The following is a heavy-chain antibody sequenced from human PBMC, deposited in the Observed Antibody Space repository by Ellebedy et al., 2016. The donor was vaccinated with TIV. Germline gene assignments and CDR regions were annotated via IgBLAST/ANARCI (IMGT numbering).Heavy chain of an antibody. CDR3: ARGLYYYDSSGSGMYYFDY. CDR2: INHSGST. Sequence: SQTLSLTCAVYGGSFSGYYWSWIRQPPGKGLEWIGEINHSGSTNYNPSLKSRVIISVDTSKNQFSLKLSSVTAADTAVYYCARGLYYYDSSGSGMYYFDYWGQGTLVSVSS. V-gene: IGHV4-34*01. J-gene: IGHJ4*02. D-gene: IGHD3-22*01. CDR1: GGSFSGYY.